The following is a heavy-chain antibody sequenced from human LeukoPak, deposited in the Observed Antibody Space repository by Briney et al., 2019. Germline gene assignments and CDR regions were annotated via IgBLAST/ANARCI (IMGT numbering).Heavy chain of an antibody. D-gene: IGHD6-19*01. Sequence: ASVKVSCKASGYRFSRYGITWVRQAPGQGLEWMGWISAYNGNTNYAQKFQGRVTMTTATSTSTAYLELRSLRSDDTAVYYCAKVPEEVAVAGQTYYYYMDVWGTGTTVTVSS. CDR2: ISAYNGNT. CDR3: AKVPEEVAVAGQTYYYYMDV. CDR1: GYRFSRYG. J-gene: IGHJ6*03. V-gene: IGHV1-18*04.